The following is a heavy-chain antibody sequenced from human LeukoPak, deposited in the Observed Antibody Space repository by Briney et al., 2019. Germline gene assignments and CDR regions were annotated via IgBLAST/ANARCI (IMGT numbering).Heavy chain of an antibody. V-gene: IGHV1-2*02. CDR3: ARGTVVTPPRYYYYMDV. J-gene: IGHJ6*03. D-gene: IGHD4-23*01. CDR2: INPNSGGT. Sequence: ASVKVSXKASGYTFTGYYMHWVRQAPGQGLEWMGWINPNSGGTNYAQKFQGRVTMTRDTSISTAYMELSRLRSDDTAVYYCARGTVVTPPRYYYYMDVWGKGTTVTVSS. CDR1: GYTFTGYY.